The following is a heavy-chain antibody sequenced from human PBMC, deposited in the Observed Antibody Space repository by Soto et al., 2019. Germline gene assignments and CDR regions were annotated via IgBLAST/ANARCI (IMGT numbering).Heavy chain of an antibody. D-gene: IGHD4-17*01. V-gene: IGHV1-69*01. J-gene: IGHJ4*02. CDR2: IIPIFGTA. Sequence: QVQLVQSGAEVKKPGSSVKVSCKASGGTFSSYAISWVRQAPGQGLEWMGGIIPIFGTANYAQKFQGRVTIPADESTSTAYMELSSLRSEDTAVYYCAREGWTTVVQQGYYFDYWGQGTLVTVSS. CDR1: GGTFSSYA. CDR3: AREGWTTVVQQGYYFDY.